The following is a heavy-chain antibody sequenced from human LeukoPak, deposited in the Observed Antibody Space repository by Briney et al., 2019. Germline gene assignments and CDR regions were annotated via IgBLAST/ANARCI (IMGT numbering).Heavy chain of an antibody. D-gene: IGHD6-13*01. CDR2: IYTSGST. V-gene: IGHV4-4*07. Sequence: SETLSLTCTVSGGSISSFYWSWLRQPAGKGLEWIGRIYTSGSTNYNPSLKSRLTMSVDTSKNQFSLRLSSATAADTAVYYCARVTGYVMEDYFDYWGQGTLVTVSS. CDR1: GGSISSFY. CDR3: ARVTGYVMEDYFDY. J-gene: IGHJ4*02.